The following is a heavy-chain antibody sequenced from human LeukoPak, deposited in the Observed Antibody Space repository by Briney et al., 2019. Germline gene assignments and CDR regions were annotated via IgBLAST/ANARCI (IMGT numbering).Heavy chain of an antibody. CDR1: GGSFSGYY. CDR2: INHSGST. D-gene: IGHD5-24*01. V-gene: IGHV4-34*01. CDR3: ARDPGDGYNLAFDY. J-gene: IGHJ4*02. Sequence: SETLSLTCAVYGGSFSGYYWSWIRQPPGKGLEWIGEINHSGSTNYNPSLKSRVTISVDTSKNQFSLKLSSVTAADTAVYYCARDPGDGYNLAFDYWGQGTLVTVSS.